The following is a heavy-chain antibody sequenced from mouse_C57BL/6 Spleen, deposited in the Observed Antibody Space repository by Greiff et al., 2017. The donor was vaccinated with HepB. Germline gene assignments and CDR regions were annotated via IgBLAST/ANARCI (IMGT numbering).Heavy chain of an antibody. D-gene: IGHD4-1*01. J-gene: IGHJ2*01. CDR3: ARLTGNYFDY. CDR2: ISSGSSTI. CDR1: GFTFSDYG. Sequence: EVKLVESGGGLVKPGGSLKLSCAASGFTFSDYGMHWVRQAPEKGLEWVAYISSGSSTIYYADTVKGRFTISRDNAKNTLFLRMTSLRSEDTAMYYCARLTGNYFDYWGQGTTLTVSS. V-gene: IGHV5-17*01.